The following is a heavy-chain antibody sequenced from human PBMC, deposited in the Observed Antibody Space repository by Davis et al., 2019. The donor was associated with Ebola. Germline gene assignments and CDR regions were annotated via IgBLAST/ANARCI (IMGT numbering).Heavy chain of an antibody. J-gene: IGHJ4*02. Sequence: GSLNPSCAASGFTFSSYSMNWVRQAPGKGLEWVSSIRSSSSYIYYADPVKGRFTISSDNAKNSLYLQMNSLRAEDTAVYYCARDLNYYDSSGYYSVYFDYWGQGTLVTVSS. CDR2: IRSSSSYI. D-gene: IGHD3-22*01. V-gene: IGHV3-21*01. CDR1: GFTFSSYS. CDR3: ARDLNYYDSSGYYSVYFDY.